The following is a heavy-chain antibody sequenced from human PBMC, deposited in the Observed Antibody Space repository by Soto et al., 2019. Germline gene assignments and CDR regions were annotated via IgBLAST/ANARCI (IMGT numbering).Heavy chain of an antibody. CDR2: IIPIYGTA. CDR3: AKDRREDWDSYYYYAMDV. CDR1: GGVFGSFS. D-gene: IGHD1-26*01. V-gene: IGHV1-69*06. J-gene: IGHJ6*02. Sequence: QGQLVQSGAAVRKPGASVTVSGQASGGVFGSFSITWVRQAPGQWLEWIGGIIPIYGTANYAHKCQGRVTIPAATATNTAYMEVSSLGSEDTAVYYGAKDRREDWDSYYYYAMDVLGQGTTVIVSS.